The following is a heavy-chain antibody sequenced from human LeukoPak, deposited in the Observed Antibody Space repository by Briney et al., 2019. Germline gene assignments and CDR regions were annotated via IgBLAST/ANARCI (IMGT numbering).Heavy chain of an antibody. CDR3: ARAPGSYYDSSGYRFDY. CDR1: GGSISSGGYS. J-gene: IGHJ4*02. V-gene: IGHV4-30-2*01. CDR2: IYHSGST. Sequence: PSETLSLTCAVSGGSISSGGYSWSWLRQPPGKGLEWIGYIYHSGSTYYNPSLKSRVTISVDRSKNQFSLKLSSVTAADTAVYYCARAPGSYYDSSGYRFDYWGQGTLVTVSS. D-gene: IGHD3-22*01.